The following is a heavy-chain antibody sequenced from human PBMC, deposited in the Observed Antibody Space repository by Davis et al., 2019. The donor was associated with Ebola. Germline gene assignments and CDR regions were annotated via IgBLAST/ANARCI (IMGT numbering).Heavy chain of an antibody. V-gene: IGHV3-21*01. CDR2: ISSSSSYI. CDR1: GFTFSSYS. CDR3: ARVRWPIKTLDY. Sequence: GGSLRLSCAASGFTFSSYSMNWVRQAPGKGLEWVSSISSSSSYIYYAVSVKGRFTISRDNAKNSLYLQMNSLRAEDTAVYYCARVRWPIKTLDYWGQGTLVTVSS. J-gene: IGHJ4*02. D-gene: IGHD2-15*01.